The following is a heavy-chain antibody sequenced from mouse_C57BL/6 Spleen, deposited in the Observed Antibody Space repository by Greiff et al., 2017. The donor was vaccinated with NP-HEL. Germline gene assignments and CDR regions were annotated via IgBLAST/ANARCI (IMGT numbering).Heavy chain of an antibody. CDR2: ISYDGSN. V-gene: IGHV3-6*01. J-gene: IGHJ3*01. CDR3: ARESSYGYDVSY. Sequence: VQLKESGPGLVKPSQSLSLTCSVTGYSITSGYYWNWIRQFPGNKLEWMGYISYDGSNNYNPSLKNRISITRDTSKNQFFLKLNSVTTEDTATYYCARESSYGYDVSYWGQGTLVTVSA. D-gene: IGHD2-2*01. CDR1: GYSITSGYY.